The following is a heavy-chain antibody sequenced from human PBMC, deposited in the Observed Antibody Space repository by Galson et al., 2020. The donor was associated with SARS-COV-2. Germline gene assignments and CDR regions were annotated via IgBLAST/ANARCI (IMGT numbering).Heavy chain of an antibody. CDR2: IYHSGST. CDR3: ARGPYCGGDCYSSAYWYFDL. D-gene: IGHD2-21*02. Sequence: SETLSLTCTVSGYSISSGYYWGWIRQPPGKGLEWIGSIYHSGSTYYNPSLKSRVTISVDTSKNQFSLKLSSVTAADTAVYYCARGPYCGGDCYSSAYWYFDLWGRGTLVTVSS. V-gene: IGHV4-38-2*02. CDR1: GYSISSGYY. J-gene: IGHJ2*01.